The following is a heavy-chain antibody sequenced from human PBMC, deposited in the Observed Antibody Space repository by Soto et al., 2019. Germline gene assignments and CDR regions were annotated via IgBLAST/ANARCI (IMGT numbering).Heavy chain of an antibody. J-gene: IGHJ4*02. CDR3: ARDRTPYYDSSGYYEGFDY. Sequence: QVQLVQSGAEVKKPGSSVKVSCKASGGTFSSYAISWVRQAPGQGLEWMGGIISIFGTANYAQKFQGRVTITADESTSTAYMELSSLRSEDTAVYYCARDRTPYYDSSGYYEGFDYWGQGTLVTVSS. D-gene: IGHD3-22*01. V-gene: IGHV1-69*01. CDR1: GGTFSSYA. CDR2: IISIFGTA.